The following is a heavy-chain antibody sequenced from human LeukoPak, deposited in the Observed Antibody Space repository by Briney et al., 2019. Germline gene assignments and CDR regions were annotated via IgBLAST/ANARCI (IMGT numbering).Heavy chain of an antibody. V-gene: IGHV3-53*01. CDR2: IYSGGST. D-gene: IGHD6-13*01. Sequence: GGSLRLSCVASGFTFSSYAMSWVRQAPGKGLEWVSVIYSGGSTYYADSVKGRFTISRDNSKNTLYPQMNSLRAEDTAVYYCARNGYSSSWYRNWGQGTLVTVSS. CDR1: GFTFSSYA. J-gene: IGHJ4*02. CDR3: ARNGYSSSWYRN.